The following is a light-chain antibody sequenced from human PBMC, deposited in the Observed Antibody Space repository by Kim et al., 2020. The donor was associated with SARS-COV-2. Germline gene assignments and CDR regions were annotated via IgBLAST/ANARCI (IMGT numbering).Light chain of an antibody. CDR1: QSIGFW. Sequence: EIQMTQSPSTLSASVGERVTITCRASQSIGFWLAWYQQKLGKAPKVLVYKASTLERGVPSRFSGTGSGTEFTLTISSLQPDDFATYHCQQYHSSLCTFGQGTKVDIK. J-gene: IGKJ1*01. CDR2: KAS. V-gene: IGKV1-5*03. CDR3: QQYHSSLCT.